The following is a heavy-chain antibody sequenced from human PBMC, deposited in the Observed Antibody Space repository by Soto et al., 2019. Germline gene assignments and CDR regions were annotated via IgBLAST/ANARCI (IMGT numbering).Heavy chain of an antibody. CDR2: ISSNGGST. D-gene: IGHD2-15*01. J-gene: IGHJ4*02. V-gene: IGHV3-64D*08. Sequence: GGSLRLSCSASGFTFSSYAMHWVRQAPGKGLEYVSAISSNGGSTYYADSVKGRFNISRDNSKNTLYLQMSSLSAEDTAVYYCVKALGFVVVVAGLNWGQGTLVTVSS. CDR1: GFTFSSYA. CDR3: VKALGFVVVVAGLN.